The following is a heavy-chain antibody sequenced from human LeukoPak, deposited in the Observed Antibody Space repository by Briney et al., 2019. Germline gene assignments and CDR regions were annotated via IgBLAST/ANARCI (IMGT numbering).Heavy chain of an antibody. CDR1: GGSISSSSYY. D-gene: IGHD4-17*01. J-gene: IGHJ4*02. V-gene: IGHV4-39*01. CDR3: ARHHHDYGDYVDY. Sequence: PSETLSLTCTVSGGSISSSSYYWGWIRQPPGKGLEWIGSIYYSGSTYYNPSLKSRVTISVDTPKNQFSLKLSSVTAADTAVYYCARHHHDYGDYVDYWGQGTLVTVSS. CDR2: IYYSGST.